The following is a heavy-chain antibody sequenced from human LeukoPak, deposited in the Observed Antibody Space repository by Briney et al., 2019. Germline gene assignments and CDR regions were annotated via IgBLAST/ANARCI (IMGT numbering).Heavy chain of an antibody. V-gene: IGHV1-46*01. CDR3: ARDPYSYYYGMDV. CDR1: GYTFTSYY. J-gene: IGHJ6*02. Sequence: VASVKVSCKASGYTFTSYYMHWVRQAPGQGLEWMGIINPSGGSTSYAQKFQGRVTMARDTSTSTVYMELSSLRSEDTAVYYCARDPYSYYYGMDVWGQGTTVTVSS. CDR2: INPSGGST.